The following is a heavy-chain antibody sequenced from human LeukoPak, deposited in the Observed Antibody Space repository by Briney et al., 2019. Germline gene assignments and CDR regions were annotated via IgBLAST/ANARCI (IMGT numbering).Heavy chain of an antibody. V-gene: IGHV3-30*04. D-gene: IGHD6-19*01. CDR1: GFTFSSYA. CDR3: ARREISGWYVDY. J-gene: IGHJ4*02. Sequence: PGSSLRLSCAASGFTFSSYAMHWVRQAPGKGLEWVAIISYDGNYKYYADSVKGRFTISRDNSKNTLYLQMNSLRAVDTAMYYCARREISGWYVDYWGQGTLVTVSS. CDR2: ISYDGNYK.